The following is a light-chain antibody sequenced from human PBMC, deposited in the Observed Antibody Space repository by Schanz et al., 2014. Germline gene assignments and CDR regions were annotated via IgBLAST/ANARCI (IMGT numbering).Light chain of an antibody. CDR2: EVN. J-gene: IGLJ3*02. CDR3: QSYDSSLSEWV. CDR1: SSDVGGYKY. Sequence: QSALTQPPSASGSPGQSVTISCTGTSSDVGGYKYVSWYQQHPGKAPKLMIYEVNKRPSGVPDRFSGSKSGNTASLTVSGLQADDEADYYCQSYDSSLSEWVFGGGTKLTVL. V-gene: IGLV2-8*01.